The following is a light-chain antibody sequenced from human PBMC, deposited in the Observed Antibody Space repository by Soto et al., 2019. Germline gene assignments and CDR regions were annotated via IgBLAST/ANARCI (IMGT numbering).Light chain of an antibody. V-gene: IGLV3-21*04. CDR1: YIGTKS. J-gene: IGLJ2*01. Sequence: SYELAQPPSVSVAPGKTATISGGGTYIGTKSVHWYQQKPGQAPILVISYDKDRPSGIPERFSGSNSGNTATLTISRVDAGDEADYYCQVWANDGDLYVVFGGGTQLTVL. CDR2: YDK. CDR3: QVWANDGDLYVV.